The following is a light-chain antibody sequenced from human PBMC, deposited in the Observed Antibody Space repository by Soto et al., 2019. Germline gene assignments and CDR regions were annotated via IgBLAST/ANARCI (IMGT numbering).Light chain of an antibody. J-gene: IGKJ2*01. CDR1: QSVSSSY. V-gene: IGKV3-15*01. CDR2: GAS. Sequence: EILLTQSRLTLSLSPGGIATFSCRLRQSVSSSYLAWYQQKPGQAPRLLIYGASTRATGIPARFSGSGSGTEFTLTISSLQSEDFAVYYCQQYDKWPQFTFGQGTKVDIK. CDR3: QQYDKWPQFT.